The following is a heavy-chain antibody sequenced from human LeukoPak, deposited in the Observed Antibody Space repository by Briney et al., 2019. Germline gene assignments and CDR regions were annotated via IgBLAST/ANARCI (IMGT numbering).Heavy chain of an antibody. Sequence: SETLSLTCTVSGGSISSSTYYWGWIRQPPGKGLEWIGSIYYSGSTYYNPSLKGRVSISVDTSKNQFSLKLSSVTAADTAVYYCARDTLVVVAATRGNWFDPWGQGTLVTVSS. CDR3: ARDTLVVVAATRGNWFDP. CDR1: GGSISSSTYY. J-gene: IGHJ5*02. D-gene: IGHD2-15*01. CDR2: IYYSGST. V-gene: IGHV4-39*07.